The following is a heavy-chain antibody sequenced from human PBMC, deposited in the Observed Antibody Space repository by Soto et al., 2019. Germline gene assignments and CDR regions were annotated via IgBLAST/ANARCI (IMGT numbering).Heavy chain of an antibody. V-gene: IGHV1-69*12. D-gene: IGHD6-19*01. CDR3: AVQWLVRAYYYDGMDV. CDR2: IIRISGTA. CDR1: GGTCSSYA. J-gene: IGHJ6*02. Sequence: QVQLVQSGAEVKKPGSSVKVSCKASGGTCSSYAISWVRQAPGQGLEWMGGIIRISGTANYAPKFQGRVTITADESTSTAYMELSRLRSEDTAVYYCAVQWLVRAYYYDGMDVWGQGTTFTVSS.